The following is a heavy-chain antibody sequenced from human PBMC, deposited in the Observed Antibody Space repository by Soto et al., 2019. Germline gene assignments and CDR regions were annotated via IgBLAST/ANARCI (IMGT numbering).Heavy chain of an antibody. D-gene: IGHD6-19*01. V-gene: IGHV4-34*01. CDR1: GGSFSGYY. CDR2: INHSGST. J-gene: IGHJ5*02. Sequence: SETLSLTCAVYGGSFSGYYWSWIRQPPGKGLEWIGEINHSGSTNYNPSLKSRVTISVDTSKNQFSLKLSSVTAADTAVYYCARGFPSSGGSEWFDPWGQGTLVTVSS. CDR3: ARGFPSSGGSEWFDP.